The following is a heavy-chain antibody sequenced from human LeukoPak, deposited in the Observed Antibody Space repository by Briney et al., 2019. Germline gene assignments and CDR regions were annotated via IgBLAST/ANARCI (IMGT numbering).Heavy chain of an antibody. CDR3: AREVHSNYYFDY. CDR2: IYYSGST. Sequence: SETLSLTCTVSGGSVSSGSYYWSWIRQPPGKGLEWIGYIYYSGSTNYNPSLKSRVTISVDTSKNQFSLKLSSVTAADTAVYYCAREVHSNYYFDYWGQGTLVTVSS. CDR1: GGSVSSGSYY. D-gene: IGHD1-1*01. J-gene: IGHJ4*02. V-gene: IGHV4-61*01.